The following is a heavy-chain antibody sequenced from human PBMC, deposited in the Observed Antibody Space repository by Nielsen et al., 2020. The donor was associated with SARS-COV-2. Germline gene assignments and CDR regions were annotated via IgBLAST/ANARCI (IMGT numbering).Heavy chain of an antibody. CDR1: GFTFDDYA. J-gene: IGHJ4*02. V-gene: IGHV3-9*01. CDR2: ISWNSGSI. Sequence: SLKISCAASGFTFDDYAMHWVRQAPGKGLEWVSGISWNSGSIGYADSVKGRFTISRDNAKNSLYLQMNSLRAEDTALYYCAKDTGDYFDYWGQGTLVTVSS. D-gene: IGHD7-27*01. CDR3: AKDTGDYFDY.